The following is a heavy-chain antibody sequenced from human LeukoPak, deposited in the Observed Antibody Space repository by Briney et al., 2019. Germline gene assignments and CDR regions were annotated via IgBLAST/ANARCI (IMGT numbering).Heavy chain of an antibody. Sequence: GRSLRLSCTASGFTFGDYAMSWVRQAPGKGLEWVANIKQDGSEKYYVDSVRGRFTISRDNAKNSLYLQMNSLRVEDTAVYYCAQPMERRTNAAFDYWGQGTLVTVSS. V-gene: IGHV3-7*01. CDR3: AQPMERRTNAAFDY. CDR2: IKQDGSEK. D-gene: IGHD1-1*01. CDR1: GFTFGDYA. J-gene: IGHJ4*02.